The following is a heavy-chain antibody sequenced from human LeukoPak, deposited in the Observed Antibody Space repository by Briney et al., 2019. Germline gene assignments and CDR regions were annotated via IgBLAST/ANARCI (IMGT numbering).Heavy chain of an antibody. V-gene: IGHV3-30*18. CDR3: AKDSESYYYYYGMDV. CDR1: GFTFSSYG. Sequence: GGSLRLSCAASGFTFSSYGMHWVRQAPGKGLEWVAVISYDGSNKYYADSVKGRFTVSRDNSKNTLYLRMNSLRAEDTAVYYCAKDSESYYYYYGMDVWGQGTTVTVSS. J-gene: IGHJ6*02. CDR2: ISYDGSNK.